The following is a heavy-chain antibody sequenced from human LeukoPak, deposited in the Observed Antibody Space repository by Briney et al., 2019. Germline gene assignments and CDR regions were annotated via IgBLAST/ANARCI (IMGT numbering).Heavy chain of an antibody. V-gene: IGHV4-34*01. CDR3: ARGKLGTTGYYFDY. J-gene: IGHJ4*02. Sequence: ASETLSLTCAVYGGSFSGYYWSWIRQPPGKGLEWIGEINHSGSTNYNPSLKSRVTISVDTSKNQFSLKLSSVTAADTAVYYCARGKLGTTGYYFDYWGQGTLVTVSS. CDR2: INHSGST. CDR1: GGSFSGYY. D-gene: IGHD1-14*01.